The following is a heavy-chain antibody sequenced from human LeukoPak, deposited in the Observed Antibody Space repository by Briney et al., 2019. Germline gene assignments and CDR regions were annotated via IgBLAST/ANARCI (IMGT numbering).Heavy chain of an antibody. J-gene: IGHJ4*02. D-gene: IGHD2-2*01. CDR2: IKQDGSEK. CDR1: GFTFSSYW. CDR3: ARETCTRTTCYIEY. V-gene: IGHV3-7*01. Sequence: PGGSLRLSCAASGFTFSSYWMSWVRQAPGKGLEWVANIKQDGSEKYYVDSVKGRFTISRDNAKNSLYLQMNSLGAEDTALYYCARETCTRTTCYIEYWGQGTLVTVSS.